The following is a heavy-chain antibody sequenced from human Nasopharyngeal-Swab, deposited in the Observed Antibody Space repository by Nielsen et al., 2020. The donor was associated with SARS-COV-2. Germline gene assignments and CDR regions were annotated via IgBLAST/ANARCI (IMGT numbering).Heavy chain of an antibody. CDR1: GFTFGDYA. J-gene: IGHJ6*02. CDR3: TRGSGSYYTRYYYYGMDV. Sequence: GGSLRLSCTASGFTFGDYAMSWVRQAPGKGLEWAGFIRSKAYGGTTEYAASVKGRFTISRDDSKSIAYLQMNSLKTEDTDVYYCTRGSGSYYTRYYYYGMDVWGQGTTVTVSS. D-gene: IGHD3-10*01. CDR2: IRSKAYGGTT. V-gene: IGHV3-49*04.